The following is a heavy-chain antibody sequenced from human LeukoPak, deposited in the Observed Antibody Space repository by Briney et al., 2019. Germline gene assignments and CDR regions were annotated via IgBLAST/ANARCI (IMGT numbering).Heavy chain of an antibody. J-gene: IGHJ6*04. CDR2: ISWSSGSI. Sequence: GRSLRLSCAASGFIFDDYAMHWVRQAPGKGLEWVSGISWSSGSIGYADSVKGRFIISRDNAKKFLYLQVNSLRPEDTALYYCAKEIARGRRGGGYQMDVWGKGTTVTISS. V-gene: IGHV3-9*01. CDR1: GFIFDDYA. CDR3: AKEIARGRRGGGYQMDV. D-gene: IGHD2-2*01.